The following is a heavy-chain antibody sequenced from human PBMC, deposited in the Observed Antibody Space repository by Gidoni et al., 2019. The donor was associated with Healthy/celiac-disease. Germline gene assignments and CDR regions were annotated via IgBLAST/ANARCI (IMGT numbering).Heavy chain of an antibody. J-gene: IGHJ4*02. D-gene: IGHD5-12*01. CDR2: ISGSGGST. CDR1: GFPFSSYA. Sequence: EVQLLESGGGLVQPGGSLRLSCAASGFPFSSYAMSWVRQAPGKGLEWVSAISGSGGSTYYADSVKGRFTISRDNSKNTLYLQMNSLRAEDTAVYYCAKVGRWLQYKNNYFDYWGQGTLVTVSS. V-gene: IGHV3-23*01. CDR3: AKVGRWLQYKNNYFDY.